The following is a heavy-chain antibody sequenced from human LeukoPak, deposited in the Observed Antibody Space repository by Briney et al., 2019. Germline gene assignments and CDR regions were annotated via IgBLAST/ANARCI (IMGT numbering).Heavy chain of an antibody. Sequence: PAETLSLTCTVSGVSISSSNSYWGWIRQPPVKGLEWIGSIYYSGNTYYNASLESRVTISVDTSKHQFSLKLSSVTAADTAVYYCARAYSSSWYFNWFDPWGQGTLVTVSS. J-gene: IGHJ5*02. V-gene: IGHV4-39*07. CDR1: GVSISSSNSY. D-gene: IGHD6-13*01. CDR3: ARAYSSSWYFNWFDP. CDR2: IYYSGNT.